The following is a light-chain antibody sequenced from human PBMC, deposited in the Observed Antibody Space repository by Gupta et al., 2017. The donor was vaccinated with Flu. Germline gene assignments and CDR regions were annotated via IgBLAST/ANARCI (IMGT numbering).Light chain of an antibody. CDR3: SSYSSSNPYV. CDR1: SSDVGGYNY. CDR2: EVT. Sequence: QSALSQPASVSGSPGQSMTIFCTGTSSDVGGYNYVSWYQQHPGKAPKLMIYEVTNRPSGVSNRFSGSKSDNTASLTISGLQTEDEADYYCSSYSSSNPYVFGTGTRVTVL. J-gene: IGLJ1*01. V-gene: IGLV2-14*01.